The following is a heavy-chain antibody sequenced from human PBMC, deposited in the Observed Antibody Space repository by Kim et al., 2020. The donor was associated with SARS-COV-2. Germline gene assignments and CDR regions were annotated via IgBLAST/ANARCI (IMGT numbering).Heavy chain of an antibody. CDR3: AKSEYGDYGAYYGMDV. Sequence: GGSLRLSCAASGFTFSSYAMSWVRQAPGKGLEWVSAISGSGGSTYYADSVKGRFTISRDNSKNTLYLQMNSLRAEDTAVYYCAKSEYGDYGAYYGMDVWGQGTTVTVSS. CDR1: GFTFSSYA. D-gene: IGHD4-17*01. J-gene: IGHJ6*02. CDR2: ISGSGGST. V-gene: IGHV3-23*01.